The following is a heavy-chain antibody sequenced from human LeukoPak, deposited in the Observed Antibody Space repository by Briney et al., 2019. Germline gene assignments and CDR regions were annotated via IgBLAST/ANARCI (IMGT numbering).Heavy chain of an antibody. V-gene: IGHV4-61*01. CDR3: ARNLRLGEPRIDY. J-gene: IGHJ4*02. Sequence: SETLTLTCTVSGGSVSSGSYYWSWIRQPPGKGLEWIGYIYYSGSTYYNPSLKSRVTISVDTSKNQFSLKLSSVTAADTAVYYCARNLRLGEPRIDYWGQGTLVTVSS. CDR1: GGSVSSGSYY. D-gene: IGHD3-16*01. CDR2: IYYSGST.